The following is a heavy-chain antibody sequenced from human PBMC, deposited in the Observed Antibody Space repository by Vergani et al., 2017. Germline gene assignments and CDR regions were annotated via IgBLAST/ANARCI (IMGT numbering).Heavy chain of an antibody. D-gene: IGHD7-27*01. CDR3: LGNGSYYDWMDV. Sequence: QVQLVESGGGVVQPGGSLRLSCAASGFTFSSYGMHWVRQAPGKGLEWVAFIRYDGSNKYYADSVKGRFTISRDNSKNTLYLQMNSLRAEDTAVYYCLGNGSYYDWMDVWSQGTTVTVYS. CDR1: GFTFSSYG. CDR2: IRYDGSNK. V-gene: IGHV3-30*02. J-gene: IGHJ6*02.